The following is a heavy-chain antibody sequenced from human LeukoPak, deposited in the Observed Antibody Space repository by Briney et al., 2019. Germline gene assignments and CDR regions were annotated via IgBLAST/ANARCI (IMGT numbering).Heavy chain of an antibody. V-gene: IGHV3-30*04. CDR3: ARGYKGVAVAVPFDY. D-gene: IGHD6-19*01. CDR2: ISYDGSNK. CDR1: GFTFSSYA. J-gene: IGHJ4*02. Sequence: SGGSLRLSCAASGFTFSSYAMHWVRQAPGKGLEWVAVISYDGSNKYCADSVKGRFTISRDNSKNTLYLQMNSLRAEDTAVYYCARGYKGVAVAVPFDYWGQGTLVTVSS.